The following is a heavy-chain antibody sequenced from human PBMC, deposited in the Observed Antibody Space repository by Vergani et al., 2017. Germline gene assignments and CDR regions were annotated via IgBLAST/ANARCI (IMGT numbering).Heavy chain of an antibody. J-gene: IGHJ3*02. D-gene: IGHD4-17*01. CDR3: ARGRDSNYGAAFDI. CDR2: ISWNSGSI. V-gene: IGHV3-9*01. CDR1: GFTFDDYA. Sequence: VQLVESGGGLVKPGGSLRLSCAASGFTFDDYAMHWVRQAPGKGLEWVSGISWNSGSIGYADSVKGRFTISRDNAKNSLCLQMNSLRAEDTAVYYCARGRDSNYGAAFDIWGRGTMVTVSS.